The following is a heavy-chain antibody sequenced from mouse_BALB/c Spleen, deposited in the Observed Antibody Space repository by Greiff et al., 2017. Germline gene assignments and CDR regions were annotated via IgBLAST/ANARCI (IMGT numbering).Heavy chain of an antibody. J-gene: IGHJ3*01. CDR3: TRYGDHDCGSSWFAD. Sequence: QVQLQQSGADLVKPGASVTLSCKATGYTFTSYYMYWVQKRPGHGLEWIGEINPSNGCTNFTEKFKSKSTLTVDKSSRTAYMQISSLTSEDSAVYDCTRYGDHDCGSSWFADWGEGTLVTVSA. CDR2: INPSNGCT. V-gene: IGHV1S81*02. CDR1: GYTFTSYY. D-gene: IGHD1-2*01.